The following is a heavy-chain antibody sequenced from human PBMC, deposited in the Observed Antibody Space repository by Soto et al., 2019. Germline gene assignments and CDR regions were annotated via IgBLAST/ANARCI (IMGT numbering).Heavy chain of an antibody. CDR2: IWYDGSNK. Sequence: QVQLVESGGGVVQPGRSLRLSCAASGFTFSSYGMHWVRQAPGKGLEWVAVIWYDGSNKYYADSVKGRFTISRDNSKNTLYLQLNSLRAEATAVYYCARGGGSYYLDFDYYGMDVWGQGTTVTVSS. D-gene: IGHD1-26*01. CDR1: GFTFSSYG. CDR3: ARGGGSYYLDFDYYGMDV. J-gene: IGHJ6*02. V-gene: IGHV3-33*01.